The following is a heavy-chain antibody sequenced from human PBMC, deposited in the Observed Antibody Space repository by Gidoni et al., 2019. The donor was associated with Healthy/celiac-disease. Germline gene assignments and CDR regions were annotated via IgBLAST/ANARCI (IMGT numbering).Heavy chain of an antibody. V-gene: IGHV1-69*01. CDR3: ARAPREQQLGVLDY. CDR2: IIPIFGTA. D-gene: IGHD6-13*01. CDR1: GSTFRSYA. J-gene: IGHJ4*02. Sequence: QVQLVQSGAEVKKPGPSVKVPCKASGSTFRSYATSGVRQAPGQGLEWMGGIIPIFGTANYAQKFQGRVTIAADESTSTAYMELSSLRSEDTAVYYCARAPREQQLGVLDYWGQGTLVTVSS.